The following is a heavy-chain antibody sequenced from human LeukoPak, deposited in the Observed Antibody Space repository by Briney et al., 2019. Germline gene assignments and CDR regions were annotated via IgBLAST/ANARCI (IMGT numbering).Heavy chain of an antibody. CDR2: ISDTGFTT. CDR3: AELGITMIGGV. D-gene: IGHD3-10*02. Sequence: PGGSLRLSCSASGFIINDYYMTWIRQTPEKGLEWISDISDTGFTTYYADSVKSRFTISRDNAKNSLYLQMNSLRAEDTAVYYCAELGITMIGGVWGKGTTVTISS. V-gene: IGHV3-11*04. J-gene: IGHJ6*04. CDR1: GFIINDYY.